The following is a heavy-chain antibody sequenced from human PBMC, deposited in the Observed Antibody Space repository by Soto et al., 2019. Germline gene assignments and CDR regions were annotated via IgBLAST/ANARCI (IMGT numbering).Heavy chain of an antibody. D-gene: IGHD2-15*01. V-gene: IGHV4-30-2*01. CDR3: ARSHCSGGSCYFLGPWFAP. J-gene: IGHJ5*02. Sequence: TLSLTCAVSGGSISSSGYSWSWIRQPPRKGQERIGYIYHSGSTNYNPSLKSRVTISVDRSKNQFSLKLSSVTAADTAVYYCARSHCSGGSCYFLGPWFAPWGQGTLVTVSS. CDR1: GGSISSSGYS. CDR2: IYHSGST.